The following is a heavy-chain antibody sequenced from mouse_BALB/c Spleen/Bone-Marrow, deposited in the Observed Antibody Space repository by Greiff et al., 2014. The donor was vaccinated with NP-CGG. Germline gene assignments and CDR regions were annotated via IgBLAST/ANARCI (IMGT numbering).Heavy chain of an antibody. CDR2: INPNNGDS. CDR3: ARSYYGNYYYAMDY. J-gene: IGHJ4*01. Sequence: VQLQQPSGPELVKPGASVKMSCKASGYTFTDYYMKWVKQSHGKSLEWIGDINPNNGDSFYNQKFKGKATLTVDKSSSTAYMQLDSLTSEDSAVYYRARSYYGNYYYAMDYWGQGTSVTVSS. D-gene: IGHD2-10*01. CDR1: GYTFTDYY. V-gene: IGHV1-26*01.